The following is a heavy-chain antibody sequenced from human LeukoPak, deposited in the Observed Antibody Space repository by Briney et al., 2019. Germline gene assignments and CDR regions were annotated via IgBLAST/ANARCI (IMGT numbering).Heavy chain of an antibody. CDR2: INHSGIT. Sequence: GSLRLSCATSGFTFSDAWMNWVRQAPGKGLEWIGEINHSGITTYNPSLKSRVTISVDTSKKQFSLKLNSVTASDTAVYYCAISHKWLLLDYWGQGTLVTVSS. D-gene: IGHD2-15*01. CDR3: AISHKWLLLDY. CDR1: GFTFSDAW. J-gene: IGHJ4*02. V-gene: IGHV4-34*08.